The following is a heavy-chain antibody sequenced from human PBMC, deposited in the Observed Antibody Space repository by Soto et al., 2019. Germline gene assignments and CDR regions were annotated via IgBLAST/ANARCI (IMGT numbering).Heavy chain of an antibody. D-gene: IGHD6-19*01. CDR2: IIPILGIA. V-gene: IGHV1-69*02. J-gene: IGHJ3*02. Sequence: QVQLVQSGVEVKKPGSSVKVSCAASGRTFSSYTISWVRQAPGQGLEWMGRIIPILGIANYTQKFQGRVTITADKSTSTVYMEVSSLRSEDTAIYYCARGLGVPLVAGTDDAFDIWGRGTMVTVSS. CDR3: ARGLGVPLVAGTDDAFDI. CDR1: GRTFSSYT.